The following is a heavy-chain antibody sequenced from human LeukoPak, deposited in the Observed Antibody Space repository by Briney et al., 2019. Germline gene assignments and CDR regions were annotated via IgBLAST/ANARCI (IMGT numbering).Heavy chain of an antibody. CDR3: ARDGGGTAWYFDL. J-gene: IGHJ2*01. Sequence: PSETLSLTCTVSGGSISSSSYYWGWIRQPPGKGLEWIGSIYYSGSTYYNPSLKSRVTISVDTSKNQFSLKLSSVTAADTAVYYCARDGGGTAWYFDLWGRGTLVTVSS. CDR2: IYYSGST. V-gene: IGHV4-39*07. CDR1: GGSISSSSYY. D-gene: IGHD2-15*01.